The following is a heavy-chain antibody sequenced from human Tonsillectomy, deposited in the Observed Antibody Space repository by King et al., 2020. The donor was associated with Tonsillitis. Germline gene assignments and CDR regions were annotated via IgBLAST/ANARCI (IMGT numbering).Heavy chain of an antibody. D-gene: IGHD2-2*01. CDR2: ISSSSSYI. CDR1: GFTFSTYS. Sequence: QLVQSGGGLVKPGGSLRLSCAASGFTFSTYSMNWVRQAPGKGLEWVSSISSSSSYIYYADSVKGRFTISRDNAKNSLFLQMNSLRAEDTAVYYCARGSLGSRTWYFYYWGQGALVTVSS. V-gene: IGHV3-21*01. CDR3: ARGSLGSRTWYFYY. J-gene: IGHJ4*02.